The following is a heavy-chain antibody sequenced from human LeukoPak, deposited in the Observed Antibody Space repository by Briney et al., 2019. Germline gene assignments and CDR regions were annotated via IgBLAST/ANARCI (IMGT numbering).Heavy chain of an antibody. V-gene: IGHV3-7*01. D-gene: IGHD3-3*01. CDR2: IKEDGSDK. CDR1: GFTFSSYW. Sequence: GGSLRLSCAASGFTFSSYWMSWVRQAPGKGLEWVANIKEDGSDKQYVDSVRGRFTISRDNAKNSVSLQMDGLRAEDTAVYHCVRESDVWSGPGIGRPLDVWGKGTTVTVSS. CDR3: VRESDVWSGPGIGRPLDV. J-gene: IGHJ6*04.